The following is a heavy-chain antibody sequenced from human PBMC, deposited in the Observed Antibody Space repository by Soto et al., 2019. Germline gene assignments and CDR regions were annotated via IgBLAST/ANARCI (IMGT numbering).Heavy chain of an antibody. CDR1: GYTFISYS. V-gene: IGHV1-18*01. D-gene: IGHD1-26*01. CDR3: ARAWGGATAPDI. CDR2: IKTYNGNT. J-gene: IGHJ3*02. Sequence: QVQLVQSGAEVKKSGASVKVSCKASGYTFISYSISWVRQAPGQGLEWMGWIKTYNGNTNYAQKVQGRVTMTAETSTGTAYMELRSLTSDDTAVYYCARAWGGATAPDIWGQGALVTVSS.